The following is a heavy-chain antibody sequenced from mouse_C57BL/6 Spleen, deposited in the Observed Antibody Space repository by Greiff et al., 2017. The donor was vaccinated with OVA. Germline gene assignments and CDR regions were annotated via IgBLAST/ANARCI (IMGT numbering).Heavy chain of an antibody. V-gene: IGHV1-80*01. CDR1: GYAFSSYW. J-gene: IGHJ4*01. CDR2: IYPGDGDT. Sequence: VQLQQSGAELVKPGASVKISCKASGYAFSSYWMNWVKQRPGKGLEWIGQIYPGDGDTNYNGKFKGKAPLTADKSSSTAYMQRSSLTSEDAAVYFCARPLPYYGSSLYAMDYWGQGTSVTVAS. D-gene: IGHD1-1*01. CDR3: ARPLPYYGSSLYAMDY.